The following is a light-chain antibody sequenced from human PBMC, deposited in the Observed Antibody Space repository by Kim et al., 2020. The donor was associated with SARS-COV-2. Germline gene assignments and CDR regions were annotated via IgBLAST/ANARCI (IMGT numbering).Light chain of an antibody. CDR1: QSVSSSY. J-gene: IGKJ2*01. CDR2: GAS. CDR3: QQYGSSPRT. V-gene: IGKV3-20*01. Sequence: LSLGERATLSCRASQSVSSSYLAWYQQKPGQAPRLLIYGASSRATGIPDRFSGSGSGTDFTLTISRLEPEDFAVYYCQQYGSSPRTFGQGTKLEI.